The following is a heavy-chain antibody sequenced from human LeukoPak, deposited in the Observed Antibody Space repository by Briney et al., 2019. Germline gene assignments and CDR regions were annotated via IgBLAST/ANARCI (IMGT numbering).Heavy chain of an antibody. J-gene: IGHJ4*02. V-gene: IGHV6-1*01. D-gene: IGHD3-9*01. CDR2: TYYRSKWYN. CDR1: GDSVSSDIAA. Sequence: SQTPSLTCAVSGDSVSSDIAAWNWIRQSPSRGLEWLGRTYYRSKWYNDYEASLKSRITINADTSKNQYYLHLNFVTPEDTAVYYCACAPTGHTFDYWGQGILVTVSP. CDR3: ACAPTGHTFDY.